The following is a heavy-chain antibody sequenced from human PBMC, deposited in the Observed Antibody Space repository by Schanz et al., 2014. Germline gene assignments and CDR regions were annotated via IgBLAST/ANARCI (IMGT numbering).Heavy chain of an antibody. CDR3: ARDSLRGATGGYSMDV. Sequence: QVQLQQWGAGLLKPSETLSLTCAVYGGSFSSNYWSWIRQPPGKGLEWIGEINQSGTTNYNPSLKSRVTMSVDTSKNHISLKLRSATAADTAVYYCARDSLRGATGGYSMDVWGQGTTVTVSS. CDR1: GGSFSSNY. CDR2: INQSGTT. D-gene: IGHD2-8*02. J-gene: IGHJ6*02. V-gene: IGHV4-34*02.